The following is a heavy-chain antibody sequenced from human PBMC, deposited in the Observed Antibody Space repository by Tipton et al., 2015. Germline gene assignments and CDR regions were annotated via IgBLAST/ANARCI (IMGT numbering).Heavy chain of an antibody. Sequence: QLVQSGAEVKKPGSSVKVSCKASGGTFTSYAISWVRQAPGQGLEWMGGIIPIFDTGNYAQKFQGRVTITADESTSTAYMELSSLRSEDTAVYYCARVGGSYSGNAFDIWGQGTMVTVSS. CDR2: IIPIFDTG. V-gene: IGHV1-69*01. J-gene: IGHJ3*02. CDR3: ARVGGSYSGNAFDI. D-gene: IGHD1-26*01. CDR1: GGTFTSYA.